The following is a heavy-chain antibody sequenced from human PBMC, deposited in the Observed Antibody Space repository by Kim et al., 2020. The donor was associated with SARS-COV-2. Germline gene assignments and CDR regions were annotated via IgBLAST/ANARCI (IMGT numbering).Heavy chain of an antibody. V-gene: IGHV1-18*01. Sequence: ASVKVSCKASGYTFTSYGISWVRQAPGQGLEWMGWISAYNGNTNYAQKLQGRVTMTTDTSTSTAYMELRSLRSDDTAVYYCARFYEGEWLVPFYYYYGMDVWGQGTTVTVSS. CDR3: ARFYEGEWLVPFYYYYGMDV. D-gene: IGHD6-19*01. J-gene: IGHJ6*02. CDR1: GYTFTSYG. CDR2: ISAYNGNT.